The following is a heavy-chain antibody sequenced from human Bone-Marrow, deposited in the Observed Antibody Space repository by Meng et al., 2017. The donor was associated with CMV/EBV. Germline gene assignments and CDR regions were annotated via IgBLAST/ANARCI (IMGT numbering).Heavy chain of an antibody. CDR2: INPKSGDT. D-gene: IGHD5-18*01. J-gene: IGHJ4*02. CDR3: ARVGAMGAFDH. CDR1: GYTFTRFY. Sequence: ASVKVSCKTSGYTFTRFYLHWVRQAPGQGLEWMGWINPKSGDTNYAQRFQGRVTMTRDTSISTAYMELSRLTSDDTAVYYCARVGAMGAFDHWGQGTLVTVSS. V-gene: IGHV1-2*02.